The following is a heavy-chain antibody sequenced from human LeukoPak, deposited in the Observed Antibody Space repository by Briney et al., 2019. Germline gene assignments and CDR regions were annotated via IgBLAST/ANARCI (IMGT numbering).Heavy chain of an antibody. Sequence: GGSLRLSCAASGFTFSSYAMSWVRQAPGEGLEWVSAISGSGGSTYYADSVKGRFTISRDNSKNTLYLQKNSLRAEDTAVYYCAKEREGQGFYYDSSGYDNDYWGQGTLVTVSS. D-gene: IGHD3-22*01. CDR3: AKEREGQGFYYDSSGYDNDY. J-gene: IGHJ4*02. CDR2: ISGSGGST. V-gene: IGHV3-23*01. CDR1: GFTFSSYA.